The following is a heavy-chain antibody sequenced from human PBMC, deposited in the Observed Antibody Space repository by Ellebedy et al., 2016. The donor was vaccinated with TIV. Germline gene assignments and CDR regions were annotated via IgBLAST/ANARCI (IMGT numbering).Heavy chain of an antibody. D-gene: IGHD6-13*01. CDR1: GGSISSYY. Sequence: MPSETLSLTCTVSGGSISSYYWSWIRQPPGKGLEWIGRIYTSGSTNYNPSLKSRVTISVDTSKNQFSLKLSSVTAADTAVYYCASRRTEQLVGRYFDYWGQGTLVTVSS. J-gene: IGHJ4*02. CDR2: IYTSGST. CDR3: ASRRTEQLVGRYFDY. V-gene: IGHV4-4*07.